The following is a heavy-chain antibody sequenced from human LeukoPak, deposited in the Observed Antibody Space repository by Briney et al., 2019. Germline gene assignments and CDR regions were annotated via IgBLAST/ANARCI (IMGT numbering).Heavy chain of an antibody. CDR2: INPSGGST. J-gene: IGHJ3*02. V-gene: IGHV1-46*03. CDR3: ARAKIFGVVTDAFDI. D-gene: IGHD3-3*01. Sequence: ASVKVSCKASGYTFTSYYMHWVRQAPGQGLEWMGIINPSGGSTSYAQKFQGRVTMTRDTSTSTVYMELSSLRSEDTAVYYCARAKIFGVVTDAFDIWGQGTMVTVSS. CDR1: GYTFTSYY.